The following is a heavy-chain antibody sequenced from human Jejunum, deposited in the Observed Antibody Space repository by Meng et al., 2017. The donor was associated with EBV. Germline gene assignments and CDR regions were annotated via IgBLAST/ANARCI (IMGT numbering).Heavy chain of an antibody. J-gene: IGHJ4*02. V-gene: IGHV3-74*01. CDR2: INEAGTHT. Sequence: ELTLVECGGGFLQSWGYLRLSCVGAGYTFGMYWMHWVSQTPGKVLVWVSRINEAGTHTGNADSVTGRFTISRDNAKNTLTLQMNSLRVEDTAVYYCSRDLRGPFDYWGQGTLVTVSS. CDR3: SRDLRGPFDY. CDR1: GYTFGMYW. D-gene: IGHD3-16*01.